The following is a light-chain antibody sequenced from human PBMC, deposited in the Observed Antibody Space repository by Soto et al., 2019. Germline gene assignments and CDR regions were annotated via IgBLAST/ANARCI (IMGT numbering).Light chain of an antibody. V-gene: IGLV2-14*01. J-gene: IGLJ2*01. CDR2: EVS. CDR3: ASYTSSSTSVI. Sequence: QSALTQPASVSGSPGQSITISCTGTSSDVGGYKYVSWYQQHPDKAPKLIIFEVSNRPSGISSRFSGSKSGNTASLTISGLQAEDEADYYGASYTSSSTSVIFGRGTKLTGL. CDR1: SSDVGGYKY.